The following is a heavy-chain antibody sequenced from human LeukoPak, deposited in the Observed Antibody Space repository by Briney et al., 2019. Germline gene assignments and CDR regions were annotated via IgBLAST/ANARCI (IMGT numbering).Heavy chain of an antibody. CDR1: GYSISSGYY. D-gene: IGHD3-10*01. CDR3: ARDFRYYGSGSYYT. Sequence: PSETLSLTCTVSGYSISSGYYWSWIRQPPGKGLEWIGEINHSGSTNYNPSLKSRVTISVDTSKNQFSLKLSSVTAADTAVYYCARDFRYYGSGSYYTWGQGTLVTVSS. V-gene: IGHV4-38-2*02. J-gene: IGHJ4*02. CDR2: INHSGST.